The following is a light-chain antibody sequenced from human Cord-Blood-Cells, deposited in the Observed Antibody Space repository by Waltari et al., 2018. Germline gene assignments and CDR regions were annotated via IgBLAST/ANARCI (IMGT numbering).Light chain of an antibody. J-gene: IGLJ2*01. Sequence: QSALTQPASVSGSPGQSITISCTGTSSDAGSYNLVSWYQQHPGKAPKLMIYEVSKRPSGVSNRFSGSKSGNTASLPISGLQAEDEADYYCCSYAGSSTYVVFGGGTKLTVL. CDR2: EVS. V-gene: IGLV2-23*02. CDR3: CSYAGSSTYVV. CDR1: SSDAGSYNL.